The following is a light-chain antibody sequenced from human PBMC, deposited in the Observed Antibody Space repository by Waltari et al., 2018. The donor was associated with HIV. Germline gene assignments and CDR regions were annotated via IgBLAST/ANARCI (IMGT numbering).Light chain of an antibody. Sequence: DIQMTQSPSSLSASVGDRVTITCRGSQTVNNKLNWYQQKPGEAPKVLIYDASTLQSGVPSRFRGGGSWTDFTLTITSLQLDDFATYFCQQSFSYPLTFGPGTKVDI. CDR3: QQSFSYPLT. CDR2: DAS. CDR1: QTVNNK. V-gene: IGKV1-39*01. J-gene: IGKJ3*01.